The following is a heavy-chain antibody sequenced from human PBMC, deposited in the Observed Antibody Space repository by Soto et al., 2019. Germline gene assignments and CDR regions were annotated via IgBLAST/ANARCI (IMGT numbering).Heavy chain of an antibody. CDR1: GFTFTSYG. CDR3: AKSGGGGYDSGGFSSRGLLTGPS. Sequence: GGSLRLSCAASGFTFTSYGMHWVRQAPGKGLEWVALIYFDESYTHYADSVKGRFTISRDNSKNTVYLQMNSLRAEDSAVYYWAKSGGGGYDSGGFSSRGLLTGPSWGQGTLVTVSS. J-gene: IGHJ4*02. D-gene: IGHD3-22*01. CDR2: IYFDESYT. V-gene: IGHV3-33*03.